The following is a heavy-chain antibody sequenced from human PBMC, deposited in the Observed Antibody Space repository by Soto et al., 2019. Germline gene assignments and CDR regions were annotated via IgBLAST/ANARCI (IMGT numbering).Heavy chain of an antibody. D-gene: IGHD2-15*01. CDR1: GGSFSAYY. CDR3: VRGLRYSGMDV. J-gene: IGHJ6*04. V-gene: IGHV4-34*01. Sequence: SETLSLTCAVSGGSFSAYYWTWIRQPPGRGLEWIGEIDHSGSTNYNPSLEGRVTMSIDTAKNRFSLNVTSVTAADTAVYYCVRGLRYSGMDVWGKGTTVTV. CDR2: IDHSGST.